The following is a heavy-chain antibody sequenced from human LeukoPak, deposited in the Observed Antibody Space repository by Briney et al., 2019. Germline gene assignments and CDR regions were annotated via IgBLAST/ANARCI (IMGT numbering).Heavy chain of an antibody. CDR3: AREEGYYYYYYMDV. J-gene: IGHJ6*03. CDR1: GGSISRSSYY. V-gene: IGHV4-39*07. CDR2: IYYSGST. Sequence: PSETLSLTCTVSGGSISRSSYYWGWIRQPPGKGLEWIGSIYYSGSTYYNPSLKSRVTISVDTSKNQFSLKLSSVTAADTAVYYCAREEGYYYYYYMDVWGKGTTVTVSS.